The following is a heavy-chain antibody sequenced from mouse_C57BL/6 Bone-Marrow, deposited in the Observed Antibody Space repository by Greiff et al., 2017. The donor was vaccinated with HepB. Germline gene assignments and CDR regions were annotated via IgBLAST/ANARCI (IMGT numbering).Heavy chain of an antibody. J-gene: IGHJ3*01. D-gene: IGHD3-3*01. CDR2: IDPSDSYT. CDR1: GYTFTSYW. Sequence: QVQLQQPGAELVKPGASVKLSCKASGYTFTSYWMQWVKQRPGQGLEWIGEIDPSDSYTNYNQKFKGKATLTVDTSSSTAYMQLSSLTSEDSAVYYCARGGNFLGAYWGQGTLVTVSA. V-gene: IGHV1-50*01. CDR3: ARGGNFLGAY.